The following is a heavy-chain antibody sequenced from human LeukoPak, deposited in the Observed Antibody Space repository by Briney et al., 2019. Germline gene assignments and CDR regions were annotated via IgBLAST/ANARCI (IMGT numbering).Heavy chain of an antibody. J-gene: IGHJ4*02. CDR1: GYTFTGYY. CDR2: INPNSGGT. D-gene: IGHD6-13*01. Sequence: ASVKVSCKASGYTFTGYYMHWVRQAPGQGLEWMGWINPNSGGTNYAQKFQGRVTMTMDTSISTAYMELSRLRSDDTAVYYCARGIAAAGTGVPGDYWGQGTLITVSS. CDR3: ARGIAAAGTGVPGDY. V-gene: IGHV1-2*02.